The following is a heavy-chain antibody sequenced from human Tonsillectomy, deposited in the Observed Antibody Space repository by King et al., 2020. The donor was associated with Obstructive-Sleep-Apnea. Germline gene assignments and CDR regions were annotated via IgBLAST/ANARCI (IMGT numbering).Heavy chain of an antibody. V-gene: IGHV4-59*08. CDR1: GGSISNYY. CDR2: IYYSGST. D-gene: IGHD1-26*01. Sequence: QLQESGPGLVKPSETLSLTCTVSGGSISNYYWSWIRQPPGKGLEWIGYIYYSGSTHSNPSLKSRVTISVDTSKNQFSLQLSPVTAADTAVFYCARHRSGSYYIFDYWGQGTLVTVSS. J-gene: IGHJ4*02. CDR3: ARHRSGSYYIFDY.